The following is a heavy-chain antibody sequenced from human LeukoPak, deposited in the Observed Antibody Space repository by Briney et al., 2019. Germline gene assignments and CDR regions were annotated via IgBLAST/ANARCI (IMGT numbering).Heavy chain of an antibody. V-gene: IGHV5-51*01. D-gene: IGHD3-10*01. CDR2: LYPGDSDA. J-gene: IGHJ6*03. CDR1: GYSFTNYW. Sequence: GESLKISCKASGYSFTNYWIAWVRQMPGKGLEWMGILYPGDSDARYGPSFQGQVTISADKSISTAYLQWSSLKASDSAIYYCARQSPAGSGGYYYYMDVWAKGTTVTVS. CDR3: ARQSPAGSGGYYYYMDV.